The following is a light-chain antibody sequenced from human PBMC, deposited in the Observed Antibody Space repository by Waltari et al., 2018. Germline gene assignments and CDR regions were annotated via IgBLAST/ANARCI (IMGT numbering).Light chain of an antibody. J-gene: IGKJ1*01. CDR2: GAS. V-gene: IGKV3-15*01. CDR1: QSVRSY. CDR3: QQHNDWPLT. Sequence: EVVMTQSPATLSVSQGERAHLSCRASQSVRSYLVWYQHKPGQSPRLLIYGASTMATSIPSRFSGSVSGTEFTLSINTLQSEDFAVYYCQQHNDWPLTFGQGTKVEIK.